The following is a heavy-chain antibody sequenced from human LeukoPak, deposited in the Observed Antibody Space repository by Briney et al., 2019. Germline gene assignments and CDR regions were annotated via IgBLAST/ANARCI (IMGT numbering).Heavy chain of an antibody. CDR2: ISYDGSNK. D-gene: IGHD2-2*01. J-gene: IGHJ4*02. Sequence: PGGSLRLSCAASGFTFSTYGMHWVRQAPGKGLEWVALISYDGSNKYYADSVKGRFTISRDNSKNTLYLQMNSLRAEDTAVYYCAKDQCASSNCYEGVVAYWGQGTLVTVSS. CDR1: GFTFSTYG. V-gene: IGHV3-30*18. CDR3: AKDQCASSNCYEGVVAY.